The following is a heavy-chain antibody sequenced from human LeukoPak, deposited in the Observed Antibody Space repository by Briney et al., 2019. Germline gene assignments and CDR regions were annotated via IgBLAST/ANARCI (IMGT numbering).Heavy chain of an antibody. J-gene: IGHJ4*02. D-gene: IGHD3-22*01. CDR3: AKNKGYDSSGYYSGGGFDY. Sequence: GRSLRLSCAASGFTFSSYAMSWVRQAPGKGLEWVSGISGSGGSTYYADSVKGGFTISRHNSKNTLYLQINSLRPEDTAVYYCAKNKGYDSSGYYSGGGFDYWGQGTLVTVSS. CDR2: ISGSGGST. V-gene: IGHV3-23*01. CDR1: GFTFSSYA.